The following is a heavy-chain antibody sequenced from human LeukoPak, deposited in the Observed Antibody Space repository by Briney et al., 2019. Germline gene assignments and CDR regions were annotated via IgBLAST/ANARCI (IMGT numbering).Heavy chain of an antibody. Sequence: GRSLRLSGTASGVTFGDYAMSWVRQSPGKGLEWVGFIRSKAYGGTTEYAASVKGRFTISRDDSKSIAYLQMNSLKTEDTAVYYCTRALHHRGLGYWGQGTLVTVSS. D-gene: IGHD1-14*01. CDR2: IRSKAYGGTT. J-gene: IGHJ4*02. V-gene: IGHV3-49*04. CDR3: TRALHHRGLGY. CDR1: GVTFGDYA.